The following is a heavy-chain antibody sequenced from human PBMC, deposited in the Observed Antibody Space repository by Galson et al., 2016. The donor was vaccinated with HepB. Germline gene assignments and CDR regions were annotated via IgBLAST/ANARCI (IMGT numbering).Heavy chain of an antibody. V-gene: IGHV3-21*01. CDR1: GFGFSSYS. D-gene: IGHD3-3*01. Sequence: SLRLSCAASGFGFSSYSMNWVRQAPGKGLEWVSTISRTSSYKHYADSVKGRFTISRDNAKNSLFLQMNSLTVEDTAVYYCARDTKDFWPWGQGSLVTVSS. CDR2: ISRTSSYK. CDR3: ARDTKDFWP. J-gene: IGHJ5*02.